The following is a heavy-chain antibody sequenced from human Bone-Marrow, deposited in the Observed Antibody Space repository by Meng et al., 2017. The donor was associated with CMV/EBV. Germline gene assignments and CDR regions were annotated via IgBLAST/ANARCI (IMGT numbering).Heavy chain of an antibody. D-gene: IGHD3-3*01. CDR1: GYTFTGYY. Sequence: ASVKVSCKASGYTFTGYYMHWVRQAPGQGLEWMGWINPNSGGTNYAQKFQGRVTMTRDTSISTAYMELSRLRSDDTAVYYCAPRAPVDFWSGSPPAGFFDIWGQGTMFTVSS. J-gene: IGHJ3*02. CDR3: APRAPVDFWSGSPPAGFFDI. V-gene: IGHV1-2*02. CDR2: INPNSGGT.